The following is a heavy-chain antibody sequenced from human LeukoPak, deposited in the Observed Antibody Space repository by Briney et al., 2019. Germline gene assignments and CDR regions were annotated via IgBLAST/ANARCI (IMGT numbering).Heavy chain of an antibody. Sequence: GGSLRLSCPASGFTFSSFSMSWVRQAPGKGLEWVSAISGSGGDTHYADSVKGRFTISRDNSKNTLFLQLISLRAEDTAVYYCAKPSGSRFDFDSWGQGTLVTVSP. CDR2: ISGSGGDT. D-gene: IGHD3-10*01. CDR3: AKPSGSRFDFDS. V-gene: IGHV3-23*01. J-gene: IGHJ4*02. CDR1: GFTFSSFS.